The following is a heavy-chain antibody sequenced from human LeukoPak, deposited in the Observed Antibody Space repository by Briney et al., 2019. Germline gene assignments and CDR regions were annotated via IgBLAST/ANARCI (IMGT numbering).Heavy chain of an antibody. CDR1: GFTFSSYW. V-gene: IGHV3-23*01. CDR3: AKLVVPAAMRDAFDI. D-gene: IGHD2-2*01. J-gene: IGHJ3*02. Sequence: GGSLRLSCAASGFTFSSYWMSWVRQAPGKGLEWVSAISGSGGSTYYADSVKGRFAISRDNSKNTLYLQMNSLRAEDTAVYYCAKLVVPAAMRDAFDIWGQGTMVTVSS. CDR2: ISGSGGST.